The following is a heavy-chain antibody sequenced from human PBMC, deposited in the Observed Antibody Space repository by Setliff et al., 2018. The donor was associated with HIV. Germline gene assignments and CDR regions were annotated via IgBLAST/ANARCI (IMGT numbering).Heavy chain of an antibody. V-gene: IGHV1-69*13. Sequence: GASVKVSCKASGGTFSSYSINWVRQAPGQGLEWMGGIIPIYGTPIYAQKFQGRVTITADESTSTAYMELSSLGSEDTAVYYCARGDYGSGSYYPYYFYYGMDVWGQGTTVTVSS. D-gene: IGHD3-10*01. CDR2: IIPIYGTP. J-gene: IGHJ6*02. CDR3: ARGDYGSGSYYPYYFYYGMDV. CDR1: GGTFSSYS.